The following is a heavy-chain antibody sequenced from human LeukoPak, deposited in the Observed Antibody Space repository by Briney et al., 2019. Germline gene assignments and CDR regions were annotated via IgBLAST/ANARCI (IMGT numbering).Heavy chain of an antibody. CDR1: GFTFSSHW. Sequence: GGSLRLSCAASGFTFSSHWMHWVRQAPGKGLVWVSRISPDGSTTKNADSVKGRFTISRDNARSTLFLQLNSLRAEDTAVYYCAREINKWFDPWGQGTLVTVSS. CDR2: ISPDGSTT. J-gene: IGHJ5*02. CDR3: AREINKWFDP. V-gene: IGHV3-74*03.